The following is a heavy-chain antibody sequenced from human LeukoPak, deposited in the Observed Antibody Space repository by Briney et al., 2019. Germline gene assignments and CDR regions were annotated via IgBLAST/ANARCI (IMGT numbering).Heavy chain of an antibody. D-gene: IGHD5-12*01. CDR2: IYPDDSDT. V-gene: IGHV5-51*01. CDR3: ARHKAERGSSGYDWGAFDV. J-gene: IGHJ3*01. CDR1: GYSFTSYW. Sequence: GESLKISCKGSGYSFTSYWIGWVRQMPGKGHEWIWIIYPDDSDTRYSPSFQGQVTISADKSISTAYLQWSSLKASDTAMYYCARHKAERGSSGYDWGAFDVWGQGTMVTVSS.